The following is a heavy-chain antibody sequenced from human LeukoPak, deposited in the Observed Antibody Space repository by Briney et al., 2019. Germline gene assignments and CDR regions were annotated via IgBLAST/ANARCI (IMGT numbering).Heavy chain of an antibody. CDR2: IYYSGST. D-gene: IGHD6-13*01. Sequence: PSETLSLTCAVSGGSISCGGYSWSWIRQPPGKGLEWIGYIYYSGSTYYNPSLKSRVTISVDTSKNQFSLKLSSVTAADTAVYYCARDGVSAAGTDYYYYMDVWGKGTTVTVSS. CDR1: GGSISCGGYS. CDR3: ARDGVSAAGTDYYYYMDV. J-gene: IGHJ6*03. V-gene: IGHV4-30-4*07.